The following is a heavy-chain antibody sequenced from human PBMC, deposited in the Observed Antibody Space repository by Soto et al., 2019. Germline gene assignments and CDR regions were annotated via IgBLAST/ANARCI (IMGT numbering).Heavy chain of an antibody. V-gene: IGHV4-59*08. Sequence: QVQLQESGPGLVKTSETLSLTCTVSGGSISSYYWSWIRQPPGKGLEWIGYIYSSGSTNYNPSLRGRVPISVDTSKNQFTLKLSSVTAADTAVYYCARRWGRTFDYWGQGTLVTVSS. CDR1: GGSISSYY. J-gene: IGHJ4*02. CDR2: IYSSGST. D-gene: IGHD7-27*01. CDR3: ARRWGRTFDY.